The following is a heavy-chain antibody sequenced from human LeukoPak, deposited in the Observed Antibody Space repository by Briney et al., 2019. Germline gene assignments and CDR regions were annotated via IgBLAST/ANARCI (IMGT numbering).Heavy chain of an antibody. D-gene: IGHD1-26*01. V-gene: IGHV3-30*18. Sequence: PGRSLRLSCAASGFTFSSYGMHWVRQAPGKGLEWVAVISYDGSNKYYADSVKGRFTISRDNSKNTLYLQMNSLRAEDTAVYYCGNCRMRNSGSYSSDYWGQGTLVTVSS. CDR1: GFTFSSYG. CDR2: ISYDGSNK. J-gene: IGHJ4*02. CDR3: GNCRMRNSGSYSSDY.